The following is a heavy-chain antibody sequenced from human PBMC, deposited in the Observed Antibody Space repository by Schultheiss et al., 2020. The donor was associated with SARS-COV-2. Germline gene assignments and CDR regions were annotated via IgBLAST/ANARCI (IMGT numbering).Heavy chain of an antibody. CDR2: ISYDGSDK. J-gene: IGHJ3*02. V-gene: IGHV3-30*04. CDR3: ARVLKYYDYVWGSQPGAFDI. D-gene: IGHD3-16*01. Sequence: GGSLRLSCIASGFTFSSYAMSWARQAPGKGLEWVAVISYDGSDKYYADSVKGRFTISRDNSKNTLYLQMNSLRAEDTAVYYCARVLKYYDYVWGSQPGAFDIWGQGTMVTVSS. CDR1: GFTFSSYA.